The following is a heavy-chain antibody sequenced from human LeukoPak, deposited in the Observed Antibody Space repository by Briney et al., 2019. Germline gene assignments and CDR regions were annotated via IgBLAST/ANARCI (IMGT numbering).Heavy chain of an antibody. Sequence: SETLSLTCTVSGGSISSLTYYWGWIRQPPGTGLGWTASIYYSGTTYYSPSLKSRVAISVNRSNNEFSLRLSSVTAADTAVYFCTGYSAGWSSGGGYWGQGTVVTVSS. CDR1: GGSISSLTYY. D-gene: IGHD6-19*01. CDR2: IYYSGTT. CDR3: TGYSAGWSSGGGY. V-gene: IGHV4-39*01. J-gene: IGHJ4*02.